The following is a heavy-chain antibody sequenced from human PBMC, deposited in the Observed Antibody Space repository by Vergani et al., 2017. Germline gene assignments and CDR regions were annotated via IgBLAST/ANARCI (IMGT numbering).Heavy chain of an antibody. D-gene: IGHD1-26*01. Sequence: EVQLVQSGAEVKKPGESLRISCKGSGYSFTSYWISWVRQMPGKGLEWMGRIDPSDSYTKSSPSFQGHVTISGDKSISTAYLQWSSLKASDTAMYYCAGVRAGLREELADWVEPWGQGTLVTVAS. CDR3: AGVRAGLREELADWVEP. CDR1: GYSFTSYW. CDR2: IDPSDSYT. J-gene: IGHJ5*02. V-gene: IGHV5-10-1*03.